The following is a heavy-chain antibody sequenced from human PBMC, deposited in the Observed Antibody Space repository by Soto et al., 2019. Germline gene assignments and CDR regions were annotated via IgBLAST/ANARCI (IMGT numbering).Heavy chain of an antibody. J-gene: IGHJ4*02. CDR1: GFTFSNYA. D-gene: IGHD4-17*01. V-gene: IGHV3-23*01. Sequence: EVDLLESGGGLVQPGGSLRLSCAASGFTFSNYAMNWVRQAPGKGLEWVSTMTGTDGSTYHADSVKGRFTISSDNTNNTLYLQMNSLRADDTAVYYCARRAYGDYGPFDYWGQGTLVTVSS. CDR2: MTGTDGST. CDR3: ARRAYGDYGPFDY.